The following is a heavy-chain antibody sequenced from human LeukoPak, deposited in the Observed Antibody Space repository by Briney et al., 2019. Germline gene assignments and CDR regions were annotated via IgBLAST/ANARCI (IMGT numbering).Heavy chain of an antibody. Sequence: PSETLSLTCAVYGGSFSGYYWSWIRQPPGKGLEWIGEINHSGSTNYNPSFKSRVTISVDTSKNQFSLKLSSVTAADTAVYYCARVPSITIFGVVRAGDCWGQGTLVTVSS. CDR2: INHSGST. V-gene: IGHV4-34*01. CDR1: GGSFSGYY. CDR3: ARVPSITIFGVVRAGDC. J-gene: IGHJ4*02. D-gene: IGHD3-3*01.